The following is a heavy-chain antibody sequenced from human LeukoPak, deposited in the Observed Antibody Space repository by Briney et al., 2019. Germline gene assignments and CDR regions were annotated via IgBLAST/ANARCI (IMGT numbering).Heavy chain of an antibody. CDR2: INHSGST. D-gene: IGHD3-10*01. V-gene: IGHV4-34*01. J-gene: IGHJ6*03. CDR1: GGSFSGYY. Sequence: SETLSLTCAVYGGSFSGYYWSWIRQPPGKGLEWIGEINHSGSTNNNPSLKSRVTISVDTSKNQFSLKLSSVTAADTAVYYCARAVGSGSFQTYYYYMDVWGKGTTVTISS. CDR3: ARAVGSGSFQTYYYYMDV.